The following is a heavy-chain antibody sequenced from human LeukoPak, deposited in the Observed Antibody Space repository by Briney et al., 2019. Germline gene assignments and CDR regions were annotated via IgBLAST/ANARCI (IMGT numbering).Heavy chain of an antibody. CDR2: MNPNSGNT. CDR3: ERAFAEMANDC. V-gene: IGHV1-8*01. Sequence: ASVKVSCKASGYTFTSYDINWVRQATGQGLEWMGWMNPNSGNTGYAQKFQGRVTMTRNTSITTAYMELSSLRSEDTAVYYCERAFAEMANDCWGQGTLVTVSS. CDR1: GYTFTSYD. D-gene: IGHD5-24*01. J-gene: IGHJ4*02.